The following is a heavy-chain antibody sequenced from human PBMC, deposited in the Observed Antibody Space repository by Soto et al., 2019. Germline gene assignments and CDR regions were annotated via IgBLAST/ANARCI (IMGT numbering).Heavy chain of an antibody. J-gene: IGHJ4*02. D-gene: IGHD6-13*01. CDR1: GVSISSYNW. CDR2: IYHTGST. Sequence: SETLSLTCAVSGVSISSYNWWSWFRKSPGKGLEWIGEIYHTGSTNYNPSLKSRVTMSVDKSKNQFSLQLNSVTAADTAVYYCAKESGTSWYHFWGQGTLVTVSS. V-gene: IGHV4-4*02. CDR3: AKESGTSWYHF.